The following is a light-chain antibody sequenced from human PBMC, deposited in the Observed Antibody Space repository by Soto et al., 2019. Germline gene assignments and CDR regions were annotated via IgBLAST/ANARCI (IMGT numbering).Light chain of an antibody. CDR2: GAS. CDR3: QQYNNRPPST. CDR1: QSVSSN. Sequence: EKVMTQSPATLSVSPGERAILSCRASQSVSSNLAWYQQKPGQAPRLLIYGASTRAIDIPARFSGSGSETEFTLTISSLQSEDFAVYYCQQYNNRPPSTFGQGTRLEIK. J-gene: IGKJ5*01. V-gene: IGKV3-15*01.